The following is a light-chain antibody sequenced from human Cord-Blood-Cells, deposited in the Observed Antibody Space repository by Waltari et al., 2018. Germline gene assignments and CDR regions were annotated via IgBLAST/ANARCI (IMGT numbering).Light chain of an antibody. Sequence: QSVLTQPPSASGTPGQRVTISCSGSSSNIGSNYVYWYQQLPGTAPKLLIYRNNTRPSGVPDRFSGSKSGTSASLASSGLRSEDEADYYCAAWDDSLSGWVFGGGTKLTVL. CDR1: SSNIGSNY. CDR2: RNN. V-gene: IGLV1-47*01. CDR3: AAWDDSLSGWV. J-gene: IGLJ3*02.